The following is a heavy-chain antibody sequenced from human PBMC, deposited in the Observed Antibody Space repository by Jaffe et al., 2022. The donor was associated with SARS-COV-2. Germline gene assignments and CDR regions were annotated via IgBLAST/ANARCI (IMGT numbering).Heavy chain of an antibody. CDR1: GFTFSSYA. Sequence: QVQLVESGGGVVQPGRSLRLSCAASGFTFSSYAMHWVRQAPGKGLEWVAVISYDGSNKYYADSVKGRFTISRDNSKNTLYLQMNSLRAEDTAVYYCARDSEAAAAFDYYYYMDVWGKGTTVTVSS. CDR2: ISYDGSNK. D-gene: IGHD6-13*01. V-gene: IGHV3-30*04. J-gene: IGHJ6*03. CDR3: ARDSEAAAAFDYYYYMDV.